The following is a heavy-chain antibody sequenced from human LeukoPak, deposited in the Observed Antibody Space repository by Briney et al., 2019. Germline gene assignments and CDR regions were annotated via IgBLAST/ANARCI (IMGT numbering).Heavy chain of an antibody. CDR1: GGSISSSSYY. D-gene: IGHD1-26*01. J-gene: IGHJ4*02. Sequence: SETLSLTCTVSGGSISSSSYYWGWIRQPPGKGLEWIGSIYYSGSTYYNPSLKSRVTISVDTSKNQFSLKLSSVTAADTAVYYCARSEIVGATMVGGYFDYWGQGTLVTVSS. V-gene: IGHV4-39*07. CDR2: IYYSGST. CDR3: ARSEIVGATMVGGYFDY.